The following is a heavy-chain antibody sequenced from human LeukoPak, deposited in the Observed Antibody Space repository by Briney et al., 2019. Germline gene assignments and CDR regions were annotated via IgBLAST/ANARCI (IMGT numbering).Heavy chain of an antibody. CDR3: ARDEVFLEWPILDY. D-gene: IGHD3-3*01. CDR2: IYYSGST. Sequence: SETLSLTCTVSGGSISSYYWSWIRQHPGKGLEWIGYIYYSGSTYYNPSLKSRVTISVDTSKNQFSLKLSSVTAADTAVYYCARDEVFLEWPILDYWGQGTLVTVSS. V-gene: IGHV4-59*06. CDR1: GGSISSYY. J-gene: IGHJ4*02.